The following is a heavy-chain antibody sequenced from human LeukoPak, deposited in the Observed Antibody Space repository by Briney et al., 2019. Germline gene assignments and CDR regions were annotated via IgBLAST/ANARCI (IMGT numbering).Heavy chain of an antibody. CDR3: ARHPYYDFWSGYYEGRDDAFDI. D-gene: IGHD3-3*01. CDR2: IYHSGST. Sequence: SETLSLTCTVSGYSISSGYYWGWIRQPPGKGLEWIGSIYHSGSTYYNPSLKSRVTISVDTSKNQFSLKLSSVTAADTAVYYCARHPYYDFWSGYYEGRDDAFDIWGQGTMVTVSS. V-gene: IGHV4-38-2*02. CDR1: GYSISSGYY. J-gene: IGHJ3*02.